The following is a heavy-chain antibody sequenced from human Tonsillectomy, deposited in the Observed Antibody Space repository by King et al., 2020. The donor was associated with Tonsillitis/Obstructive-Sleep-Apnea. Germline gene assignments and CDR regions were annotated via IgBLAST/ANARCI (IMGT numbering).Heavy chain of an antibody. Sequence: QLVQSGGGVVQPGRSLRLSCAASGFTFSSYAMRWVRQAPGKGLEWVAGISYDGSNKYYADSVQGRFTISRDNSNNTLYLQMNSLRTEDTAVYYCARATPAGIAAANWFDPWGQGTLVTVSS. D-gene: IGHD6-13*01. CDR1: GFTFSSYA. J-gene: IGHJ5*02. CDR3: ARATPAGIAAANWFDP. CDR2: ISYDGSNK. V-gene: IGHV3-30*01.